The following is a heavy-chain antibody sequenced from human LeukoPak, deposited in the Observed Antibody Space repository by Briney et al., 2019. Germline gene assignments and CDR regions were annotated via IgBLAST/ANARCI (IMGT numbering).Heavy chain of an antibody. D-gene: IGHD6-13*01. CDR1: GFTVANDR. J-gene: IGHJ6*02. V-gene: IGHV3-53*01. CDR2: VYGGGNT. CDR3: AKEMVAAAGAWTYGMDV. Sequence: TGGSLRLSCAASGFTVANDRMSWVRQAPGKGLEWVSTVYGGGNTAYADSVKGRFTISRDNSGNTVNLQMNSLRVEDTAVYYCAKEMVAAAGAWTYGMDVWGQGTTVTVSS.